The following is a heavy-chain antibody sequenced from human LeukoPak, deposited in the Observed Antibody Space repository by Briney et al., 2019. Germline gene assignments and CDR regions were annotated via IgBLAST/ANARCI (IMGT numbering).Heavy chain of an antibody. J-gene: IGHJ4*02. Sequence: PSETLSLTCTVSGGSLSSYYWSWVRQPPGKGLEWIGYIYTTGSTNYNPSLKSRVTISVDTSKNQFSLELRSVTAADTAVYYCARFSGWSFFFDYRGQGTLVTVSS. D-gene: IGHD6-19*01. V-gene: IGHV4-59*01. CDR2: IYTTGST. CDR3: ARFSGWSFFFDY. CDR1: GGSLSSYY.